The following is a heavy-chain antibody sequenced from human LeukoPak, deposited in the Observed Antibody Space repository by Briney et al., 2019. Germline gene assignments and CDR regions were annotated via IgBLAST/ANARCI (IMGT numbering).Heavy chain of an antibody. CDR1: GGSISSGGYY. CDR3: AREGYYYDSSGYYLDY. D-gene: IGHD3-22*01. CDR2: IYYSGST. Sequence: SETLSLTCTVSGGSISSGGYYWSWIRQHPGKGLEWIGYIYYSGSTYYNPSLKSRVTISVDTSKNQFSLKLSSVTAADTAVYYCAREGYYYDSSGYYLDYWGQGTLVTVSS. J-gene: IGHJ4*02. V-gene: IGHV4-31*03.